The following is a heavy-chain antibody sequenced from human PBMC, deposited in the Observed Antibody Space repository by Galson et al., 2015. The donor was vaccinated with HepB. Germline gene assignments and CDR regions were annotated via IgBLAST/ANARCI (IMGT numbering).Heavy chain of an antibody. J-gene: IGHJ6*02. Sequence: SLRLSCAASGFTVSSNYMSWVRQAPGKGLEWVSVIYSGGSTYYADSMKGRFTISRDNSKNTLYLQMNSLRAEDTAVYYCARIASYSYYGMDVWGRGTTVTVSS. CDR3: ARIASYSYYGMDV. CDR1: GFTVSSNY. CDR2: IYSGGST. V-gene: IGHV3-53*01.